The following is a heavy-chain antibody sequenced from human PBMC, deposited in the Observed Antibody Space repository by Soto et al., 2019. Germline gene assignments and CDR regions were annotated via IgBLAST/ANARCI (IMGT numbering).Heavy chain of an antibody. Sequence: SETLSLTCTVSGGSISSGDYYWSWIRQPPGKGLEWIGYIYYSGSTYYNPSLKSRVTISVDTSKNQFSLKLRSVTAAGTAVYYCARQFSVDHFDYWGQGALVTVSS. J-gene: IGHJ4*02. CDR3: ARQFSVDHFDY. V-gene: IGHV4-30-4*01. D-gene: IGHD3-9*01. CDR2: IYYSGST. CDR1: GGSISSGDYY.